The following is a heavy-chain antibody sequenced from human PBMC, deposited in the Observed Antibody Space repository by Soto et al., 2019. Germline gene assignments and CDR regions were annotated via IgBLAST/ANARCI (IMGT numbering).Heavy chain of an antibody. CDR3: ARPNKYDTTGYKYDW. CDR2: INPNSDGT. V-gene: IGHV1-2*02. J-gene: IGHJ4*02. D-gene: IGHD3-22*01. Sequence: ASVKVSCKASGYTFTDYYMHWVRQAPGQGLEWMGWINPNSDGTNYAQKFQGRVTMTRDTSISTAYMELGRLTSDDTAVYYCARPNKYDTTGYKYDWWGQGTLVTVSS. CDR1: GYTFTDYY.